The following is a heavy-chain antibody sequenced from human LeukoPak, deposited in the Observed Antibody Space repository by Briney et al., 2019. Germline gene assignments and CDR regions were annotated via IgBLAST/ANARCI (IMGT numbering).Heavy chain of an antibody. CDR1: GFTFSGSA. V-gene: IGHV3-73*01. CDR3: TSGGSDYDSSSSYYGSDY. Sequence: GGSLRLSCAASGFTFSGSAMHWVRQASGKGLEWVGCIRSKADNYPTTYAASVKGRFTISRDDSKNTAYLQMNSLKTEDTAVYYCTSGGSDYDSSSSYYGSDYWGQGTLVTVSS. D-gene: IGHD3-22*01. CDR2: IRSKADNYPT. J-gene: IGHJ4*02.